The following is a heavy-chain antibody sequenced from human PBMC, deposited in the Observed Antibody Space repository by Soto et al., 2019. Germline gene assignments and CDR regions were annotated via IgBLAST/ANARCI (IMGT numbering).Heavy chain of an antibody. V-gene: IGHV4-59*01. D-gene: IGHD5-12*01. J-gene: IGHJ4*02. Sequence: QVQLQESGPGLVKPSETLSLTCTVSGGSISYYYWGWIRQPPGEGLEWIGSIYYSGNTHYNPSLKSRVTISVDTSMNQFSLNLDSVTAVDSAVYYCVRGGYVHAFDYWGQGALVTVSS. CDR3: VRGGYVHAFDY. CDR2: IYYSGNT. CDR1: GGSISYYY.